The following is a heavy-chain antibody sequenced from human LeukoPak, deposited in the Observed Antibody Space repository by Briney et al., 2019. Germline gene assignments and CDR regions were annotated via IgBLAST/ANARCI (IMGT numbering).Heavy chain of an antibody. J-gene: IGHJ6*02. CDR3: AKDIYGSGTLDV. Sequence: GGSLRLSCAASGFTFDDYAMHWDRQAPGKGLEWVSGISWNSGSIGYADSVKGRFTISRDNAKNSLYLQMNSLRAEDTALYYCAKDIYGSGTLDVWGQGTTVTVSS. V-gene: IGHV3-9*01. CDR2: ISWNSGSI. CDR1: GFTFDDYA. D-gene: IGHD3-10*01.